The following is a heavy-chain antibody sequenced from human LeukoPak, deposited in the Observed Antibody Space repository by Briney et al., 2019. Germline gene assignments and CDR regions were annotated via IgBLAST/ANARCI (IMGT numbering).Heavy chain of an antibody. D-gene: IGHD3-16*01. J-gene: IGHJ4*02. CDR1: GGSFTAYY. CDR3: AREGRSRTNTGGDLDY. V-gene: IGHV4-34*01. Sequence: SETLSLTCGVYGGSFTAYYWRWIRQSPGKGLEWIGEIDHSGRTNYNPSLKSRVSMSVDTSTNQFSLRLRSVTAADTAVYYCAREGRSRTNTGGDLDYWGQGTLVTVSS. CDR2: IDHSGRT.